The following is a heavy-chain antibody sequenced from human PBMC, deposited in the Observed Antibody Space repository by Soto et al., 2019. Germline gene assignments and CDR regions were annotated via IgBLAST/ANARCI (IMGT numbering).Heavy chain of an antibody. CDR2: ISSNGGST. V-gene: IGHV3-64*01. Sequence: PGGSLRLSCAASGFTFSSYAMHWVRQAPGKGLEYVSAISSNGGSTYYANSVKGRFTISRDNSKNTLYLQMGSLRAEDMAVYYCASGRELGMYYDILIIYDGMDVWGQGTTVTVSS. CDR3: ASGRELGMYYDILIIYDGMDV. D-gene: IGHD3-9*01. J-gene: IGHJ6*02. CDR1: GFTFSSYA.